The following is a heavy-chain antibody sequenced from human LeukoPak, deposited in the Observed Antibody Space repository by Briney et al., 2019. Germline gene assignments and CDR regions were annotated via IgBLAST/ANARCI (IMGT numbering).Heavy chain of an antibody. J-gene: IGHJ6*02. V-gene: IGHV3-30-3*01. Sequence: PGGSLRLSCAASGYIFSSYAMHWVRQAPGKGLEWVSLILFDGSDKYYADSVKGRFTISRDNSKNTLFLQMNSLRAEDTAVYYCAKDNGDYGSYYYGMDVWGQGTTVTVSS. CDR3: AKDNGDYGSYYYGMDV. CDR1: GYIFSSYA. D-gene: IGHD4-17*01. CDR2: ILFDGSDK.